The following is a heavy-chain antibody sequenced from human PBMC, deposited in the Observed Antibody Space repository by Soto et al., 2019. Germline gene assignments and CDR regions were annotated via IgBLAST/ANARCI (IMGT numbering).Heavy chain of an antibody. CDR3: ARSTSYYYDSSGYYAQLIGFEY. V-gene: IGHV5-51*01. Sequence: GESLKISCKGSGYSFTSYWIGWVRQMPGKGLEWMGIIYPGDSDTRYSPSFQGQVTISADKSISTAYLQWSSLKASDTAMYYCARSTSYYYDSSGYYAQLIGFEYWGQGTLVTVSS. J-gene: IGHJ4*02. CDR2: IYPGDSDT. D-gene: IGHD3-22*01. CDR1: GYSFTSYW.